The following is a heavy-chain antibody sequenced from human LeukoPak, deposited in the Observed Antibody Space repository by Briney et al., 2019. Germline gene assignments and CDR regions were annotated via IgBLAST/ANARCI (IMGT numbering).Heavy chain of an antibody. D-gene: IGHD3-16*02. CDR3: ARSSLADYVWGSYRFNWFDP. CDR2: IYYRGSS. V-gene: IGHV4-59*01. CDR1: GGSISRYY. J-gene: IGHJ5*02. Sequence: SETLSLTCTVSGGSISRYYWSWLRQPPGKGLEWLGYIYYRGSSNYSPSLKSRVTISVDTSKNQFSLKLSSVTAADTAVYYCARSSLADYVWGSYRFNWFDPWGQGTLVTVSS.